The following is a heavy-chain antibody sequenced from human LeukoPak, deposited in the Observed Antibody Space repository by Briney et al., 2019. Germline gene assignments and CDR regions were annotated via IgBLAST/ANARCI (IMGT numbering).Heavy chain of an antibody. CDR3: ARIRYYGSGSYYHFDY. Sequence: GASVKVSCKASGYTFTSYGISWVRQAPGQGLEWMGWISAYNGNTNYAQKLQGRVTMTTDTSTSTAYMELRSLRSDDTAVYYCARIRYYGSGSYYHFDYWGQGTLVTVSS. CDR1: GYTFTSYG. V-gene: IGHV1-18*01. J-gene: IGHJ4*02. CDR2: ISAYNGNT. D-gene: IGHD3-10*01.